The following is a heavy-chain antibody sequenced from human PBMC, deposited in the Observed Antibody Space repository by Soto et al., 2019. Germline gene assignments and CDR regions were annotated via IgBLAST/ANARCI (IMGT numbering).Heavy chain of an antibody. CDR2: ISDSGGST. V-gene: IGHV3-23*01. D-gene: IGHD2-2*01. Sequence: QRLSCGASGFTFSSYAMSWVRQAPGKGLEWVSAISDSGGSTYYADSMKGRFTISRDNSKNTLYLQMNSLRAEDTAIYYCAKDLTSTSRTPELWGQGT. J-gene: IGHJ4*02. CDR3: AKDLTSTSRTPEL. CDR1: GFTFSSYA.